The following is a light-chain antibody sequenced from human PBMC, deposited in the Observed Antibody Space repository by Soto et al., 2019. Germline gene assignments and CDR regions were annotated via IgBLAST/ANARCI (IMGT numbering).Light chain of an antibody. CDR1: QSVSSSY. J-gene: IGKJ4*01. CDR3: QQYGSAHT. CDR2: GAS. V-gene: IGKV3-20*01. Sequence: EIVLTQSPGTLSLSPGDRATLSCRASQSVSSSYLAWYQQKPGQAPRLLISGASSRATGIPDRFSGSGSGTDFTLTISRLEPEDFAVYYCQQYGSAHTFGGGTKVEIK.